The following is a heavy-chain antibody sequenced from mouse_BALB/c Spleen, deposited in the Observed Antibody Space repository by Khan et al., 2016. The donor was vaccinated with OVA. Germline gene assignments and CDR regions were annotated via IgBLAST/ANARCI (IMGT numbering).Heavy chain of an antibody. CDR3: ARDGSRYNYAMDY. J-gene: IGHJ4*01. V-gene: IGHV3-2*02. CDR1: GYSITSDYA. Sequence: VQLKQSGPGLVNPSQSLSLTCTVTGYSITSDYAWNWIRQFPGNKLEWMGYINYSGSTNYNPALKIRISITRDTSKNQFFLQLNSVTTEDTATYYCARDGSRYNYAMDYWGQGTSVTVSS. D-gene: IGHD2-3*01. CDR2: INYSGST.